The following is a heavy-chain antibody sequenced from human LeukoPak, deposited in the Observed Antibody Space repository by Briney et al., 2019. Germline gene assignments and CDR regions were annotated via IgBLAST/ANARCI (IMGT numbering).Heavy chain of an antibody. J-gene: IGHJ4*02. CDR3: ARYRPSESRSGEVTSLDY. CDR1: GGSINSYY. V-gene: IGHV4-59*01. D-gene: IGHD3-3*01. Sequence: PSEILSLTCTVSGGSINSYYWSWIRQPPGKGLEFIGHIRYTGSTKYNPSLKSRVTISLDTSENQFSLKLTSVTTADTAVYYCARYRPSESRSGEVTSLDYWGQGTLVTVSS. CDR2: IRYTGST.